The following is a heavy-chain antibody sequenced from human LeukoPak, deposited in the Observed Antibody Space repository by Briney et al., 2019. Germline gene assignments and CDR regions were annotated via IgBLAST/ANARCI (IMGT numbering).Heavy chain of an antibody. Sequence: GGSLRLSCAASGFTFSSYGMHWVRQAPGKGLEWVAVIWYDGSNKYYADSVKGRFTISRDNSKNTLYLQMNSLRAEDTAVYYCARDRHEVSDTAMVGREYYYGMDVWGKGTTVTVSS. V-gene: IGHV3-33*01. J-gene: IGHJ6*04. CDR1: GFTFSSYG. CDR2: IWYDGSNK. D-gene: IGHD5-18*01. CDR3: ARDRHEVSDTAMVGREYYYGMDV.